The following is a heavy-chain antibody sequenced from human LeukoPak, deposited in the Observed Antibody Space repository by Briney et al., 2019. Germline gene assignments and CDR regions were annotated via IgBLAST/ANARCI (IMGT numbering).Heavy chain of an antibody. CDR3: ARGVDTAMVN. J-gene: IGHJ4*02. D-gene: IGHD5-18*01. Sequence: SETLSLTCAVYGGSFSGYYWSWIRQPPGKGLEWIGEINHSGSTNYNPSLKSRVTISVDTSKNQLSLKLSSVTAADTAVYYCARGVDTAMVNWGQGTLVTVSS. CDR2: INHSGST. V-gene: IGHV4-34*01. CDR1: GGSFSGYY.